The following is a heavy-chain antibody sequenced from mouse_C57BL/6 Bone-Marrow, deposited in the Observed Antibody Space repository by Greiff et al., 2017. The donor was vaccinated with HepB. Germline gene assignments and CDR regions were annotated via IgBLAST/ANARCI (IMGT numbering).Heavy chain of an antibody. J-gene: IGHJ4*01. D-gene: IGHD2-13*01. CDR2: IDPETGGT. Sequence: VQLQQSGAELVRPGASVTLSCKASGYTFTDYEMHWVKQTPVHGLEWIGAIDPETGGTAYNQKFKGKAILTADKSSSTAYMELRSLTSEDSAVYYCTRGGLDGAMDYGGQGTSVTVSS. V-gene: IGHV1-15*01. CDR1: GYTFTDYE. CDR3: TRGGLDGAMDY.